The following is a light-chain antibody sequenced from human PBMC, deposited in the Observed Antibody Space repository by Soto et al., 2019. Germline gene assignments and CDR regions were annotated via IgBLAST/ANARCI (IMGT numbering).Light chain of an antibody. V-gene: IGLV2-11*01. CDR3: CSYAGRYNPVV. CDR1: SSDVGGYNY. J-gene: IGLJ2*01. Sequence: QSALTQPRSVSGSPGQSVTISCTGTSSDVGGYNYVSWYQQHPGKAPKLMIYDVTKRPSGVPDRFSGSKSGKTASLTISGRQAEDEADYYCCSYAGRYNPVVFGGGTKLTVL. CDR2: DVT.